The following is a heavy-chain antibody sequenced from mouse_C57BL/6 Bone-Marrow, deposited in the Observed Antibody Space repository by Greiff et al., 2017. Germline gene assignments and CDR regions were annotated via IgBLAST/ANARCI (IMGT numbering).Heavy chain of an antibody. V-gene: IGHV1-39*01. CDR3: ARYHHQAWCAY. Sequence: VKLQQSGPELVKPGASVKISCKASGYSFTDYNMNWVKQRNGKSLEWIGVINPNYGTTSSNQKFKGKAPLTVDQSAITAYMQLNSLTSEDSSVYYCARYHHQAWCAYWGQGTLVTVSA. J-gene: IGHJ3*01. CDR2: INPNYGTT. CDR1: GYSFTDYN.